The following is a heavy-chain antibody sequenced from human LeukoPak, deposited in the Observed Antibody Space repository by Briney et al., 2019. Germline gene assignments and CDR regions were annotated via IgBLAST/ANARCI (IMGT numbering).Heavy chain of an antibody. J-gene: IGHJ4*02. CDR1: GYTLTSYD. V-gene: IGHV1-8*01. CDR3: ANDYGGDGLFDY. D-gene: IGHD4-23*01. Sequence: ASVKVSCKASGYTLTSYDINWVRQATGQGLEWMGWMNPNSGNTGYAQKFQGRVTMTRNTSISTAYMELSSLRSEDTAVYYCANDYGGDGLFDYWGQGTLVTVSS. CDR2: MNPNSGNT.